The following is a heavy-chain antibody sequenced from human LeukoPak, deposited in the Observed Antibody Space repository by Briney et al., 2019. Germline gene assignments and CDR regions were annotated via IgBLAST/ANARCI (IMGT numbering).Heavy chain of an antibody. Sequence: SPSETLSLTCAVYGGSFSGYYWSWIRPPPGKGLEWIGEINHSGSTNYNPSLKSRVTISVDTSKNQFSLKLSSVTAADTAVYYCARRSETHDAFDIWGQGTMVTVSS. CDR2: INHSGST. V-gene: IGHV4-34*01. CDR3: ARRSETHDAFDI. J-gene: IGHJ3*02. CDR1: GGSFSGYY.